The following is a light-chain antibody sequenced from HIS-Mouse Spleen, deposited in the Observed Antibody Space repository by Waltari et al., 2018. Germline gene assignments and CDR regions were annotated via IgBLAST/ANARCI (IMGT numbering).Light chain of an antibody. V-gene: IGLV1-47*01. J-gene: IGLJ3*02. CDR3: AAWDDSLSGPV. Sequence: QSVLTQPPSASGTPGQRATISCPGSSFNIGSKYVNWYQQLPGTAPKPLICRNKPRPSGVPDRFSGSKSGTSASLAIGGLRSEDEADYYCAAWDDSLSGPVFGGGTKLTVL. CDR2: RNK. CDR1: SFNIGSKY.